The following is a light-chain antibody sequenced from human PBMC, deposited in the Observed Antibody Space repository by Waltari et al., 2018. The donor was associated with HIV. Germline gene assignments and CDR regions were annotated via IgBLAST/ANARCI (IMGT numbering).Light chain of an antibody. CDR3: SSYAGSNNFV. CDR1: SSDVGVYNY. V-gene: IGLV2-8*01. CDR2: EVS. J-gene: IGLJ1*01. Sequence: QSALTQPPSASGSPGQSVTIPCTATSSDVGVYNYVSWYQQHPGKAPKLMIYEVSKRPAGVPDRFSGSKSGNTASLTVSGLQPEDEADYYCSSYAGSNNFVFGTGTKVTVL.